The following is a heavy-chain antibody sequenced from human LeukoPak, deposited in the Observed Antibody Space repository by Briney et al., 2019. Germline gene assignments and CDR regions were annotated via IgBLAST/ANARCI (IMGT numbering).Heavy chain of an antibody. CDR3: ARSPYDFPTHFDY. V-gene: IGHV4-59*08. CDR1: GGSISSYY. J-gene: IGHJ4*02. CDR2: IYYSGST. D-gene: IGHD3-3*01. Sequence: SETLSLTCTVSGGSISSYYWSWIRQPPGKGLEWIGYIYYSGSTYYNPSLKSRVTISVDTSKNQFSLKLSSVTAADTAVYYCARSPYDFPTHFDYWGQGTLVTVSS.